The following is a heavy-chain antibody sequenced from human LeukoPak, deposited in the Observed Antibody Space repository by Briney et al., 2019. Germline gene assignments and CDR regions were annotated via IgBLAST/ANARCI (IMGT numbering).Heavy chain of an antibody. Sequence: GGSLRLSFAASGFTFSSYAMHWVRQAPGKGLEWVAVISYDGSNKYYADSVKGRFTISRDNSKNTLYLQMNSLRAEDTAVYYCARPQGFNSGFDYWGQGTLVTVSS. CDR2: ISYDGSNK. V-gene: IGHV3-30-3*01. CDR3: ARPQGFNSGFDY. D-gene: IGHD4-23*01. J-gene: IGHJ4*02. CDR1: GFTFSSYA.